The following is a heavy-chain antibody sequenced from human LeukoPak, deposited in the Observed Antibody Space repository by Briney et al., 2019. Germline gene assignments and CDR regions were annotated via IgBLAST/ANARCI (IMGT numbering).Heavy chain of an antibody. Sequence: GGSLRLSCAASGFTFSTYGMHWVRQAPGKGLEWVAVIWSDGNTKYYADSVKGRFTISRDNSKNTLSLQMDSLRAEDTAVYHCAREKRAAMGGTMATFDIWGQGTMVTVSS. V-gene: IGHV3-33*01. CDR2: IWSDGNTK. CDR3: AREKRAAMGGTMATFDI. D-gene: IGHD6-13*01. CDR1: GFTFSTYG. J-gene: IGHJ3*02.